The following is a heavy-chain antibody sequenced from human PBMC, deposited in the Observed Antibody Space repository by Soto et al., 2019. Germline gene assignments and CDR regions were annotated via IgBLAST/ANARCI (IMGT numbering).Heavy chain of an antibody. J-gene: IGHJ5*02. Sequence: QVQLVQSGAEVKKPGSSVKVSCKASGGTFSSYAISWVRQAPGQGLEWMGGIIPIFGTANYAQKFQGRVXXXAXEXXXXXYMELSSLRSEDTAVYYCARDRPIGRDIAAPFDPWGQGTLVTVSS. CDR2: IIPIFGTA. CDR1: GGTFSSYA. CDR3: ARDRPIGRDIAAPFDP. D-gene: IGHD6-13*01. V-gene: IGHV1-69*01.